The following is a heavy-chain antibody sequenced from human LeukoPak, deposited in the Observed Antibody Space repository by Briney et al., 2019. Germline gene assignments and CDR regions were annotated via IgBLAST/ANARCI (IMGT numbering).Heavy chain of an antibody. D-gene: IGHD3-22*01. Sequence: GGSLRLSCAASGFTFSSYNMNWVRQAPGKGLEWVSSISSSSSYIYYADSVKGRFTISRDNAENSLYLQMNSLRAEDTAVYYCARDLYDSSGYPGYYFDYWGQGTLVTVSS. CDR3: ARDLYDSSGYPGYYFDY. J-gene: IGHJ4*02. CDR2: ISSSSSYI. CDR1: GFTFSSYN. V-gene: IGHV3-21*01.